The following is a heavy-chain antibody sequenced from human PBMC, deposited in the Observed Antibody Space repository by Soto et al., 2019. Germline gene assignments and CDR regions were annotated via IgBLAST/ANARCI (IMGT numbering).Heavy chain of an antibody. V-gene: IGHV1-18*01. CDR1: GYTFTSYG. Sequence: QVQLVQSGAEVKKPGASVKVSCKASGYTFTSYGISWVRQAPGQGVEWMGWISAHNGNTNYAQKLQGRVTMTTDTPTSTAYTELRGLRSDATAVYYLARESSRSCHDYWGQGTLVTVSS. J-gene: IGHJ4*02. CDR2: ISAHNGNT. D-gene: IGHD6-13*01. CDR3: ARESSRSCHDY.